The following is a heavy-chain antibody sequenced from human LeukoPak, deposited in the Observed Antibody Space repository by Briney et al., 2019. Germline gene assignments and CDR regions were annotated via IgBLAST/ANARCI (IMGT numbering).Heavy chain of an antibody. Sequence: ASVKVSCKASGYTFTGYYMHWVRQAPGQGLEWMGRINPNSGGTNYAQKFQGRVTMTRDTSISTAYMELSRLRSVDTAVYYCARDSSGSDSSGLGHWGQGTLVTVSS. J-gene: IGHJ1*01. CDR1: GYTFTGYY. CDR3: ARDSSGSDSSGLGH. V-gene: IGHV1-2*06. D-gene: IGHD3-22*01. CDR2: INPNSGGT.